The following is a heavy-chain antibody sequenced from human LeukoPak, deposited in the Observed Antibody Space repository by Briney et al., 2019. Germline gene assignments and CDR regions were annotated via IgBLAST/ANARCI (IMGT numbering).Heavy chain of an antibody. CDR2: IKQDGSEK. CDR1: GVTFNRYW. D-gene: IGHD2-15*01. J-gene: IGHJ6*03. Sequence: PGGSLRLSCTASGVTFNRYWMTWVRQAPGKGLEWVANIKQDGSEKYYVDSVKGRFTISRDNAKNSLSLQMNSLRAEDTAVYYCAREGGYCSGGTCSPYYYMDVWGKGTTVTVSS. V-gene: IGHV3-7*01. CDR3: AREGGYCSGGTCSPYYYMDV.